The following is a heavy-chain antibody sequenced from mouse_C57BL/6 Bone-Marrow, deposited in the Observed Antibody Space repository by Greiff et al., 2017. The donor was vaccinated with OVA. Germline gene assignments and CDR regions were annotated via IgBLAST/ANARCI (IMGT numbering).Heavy chain of an antibody. CDR2: ISGGGGNT. Sequence: EVMLVESGGGLVKPGGSLKLSCAASGFTFSSYTMSWVRQTPEKRLEWVATISGGGGNTYYPDSVKGRFTISRDNAKNTLYLQMSSLRSDDTALYYCARHGVYDYDAWFAYWGQGTLVTVSA. CDR1: GFTFSSYT. D-gene: IGHD2-4*01. CDR3: ARHGVYDYDAWFAY. J-gene: IGHJ3*01. V-gene: IGHV5-9*01.